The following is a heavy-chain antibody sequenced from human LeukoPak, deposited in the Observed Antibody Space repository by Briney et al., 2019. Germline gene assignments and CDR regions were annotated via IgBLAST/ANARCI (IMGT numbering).Heavy chain of an antibody. J-gene: IGHJ4*02. V-gene: IGHV3-7*01. D-gene: IGHD3-22*01. Sequence: PGGSLRLSCAASGLTFSSYWMSWVRQAPGKGLEWVANIKGDGSEKYYVDSVKGRFTISRDNAKTSLYLQMNSLRAEDTAVYYCARWNYDNGAYYLDYWGRGTLVTVSS. CDR1: GLTFSSYW. CDR3: ARWNYDNGAYYLDY. CDR2: IKGDGSEK.